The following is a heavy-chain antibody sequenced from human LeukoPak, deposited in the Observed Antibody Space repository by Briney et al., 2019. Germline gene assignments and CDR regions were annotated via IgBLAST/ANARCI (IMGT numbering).Heavy chain of an antibody. V-gene: IGHV3-30*02. Sequence: GGSLRLSCAASGFTFSSYGMHWVRQAPGKGLEWVAFIRYDGTNKYYADSVKGRFTISRDNYKNTLYLQMNSLRAEDTAVYYCARGSGTTVVTPTVRWGRGTLVTVSS. D-gene: IGHD4-23*01. CDR2: IRYDGTNK. CDR1: GFTFSSYG. CDR3: ARGSGTTVVTPTVR. J-gene: IGHJ4*02.